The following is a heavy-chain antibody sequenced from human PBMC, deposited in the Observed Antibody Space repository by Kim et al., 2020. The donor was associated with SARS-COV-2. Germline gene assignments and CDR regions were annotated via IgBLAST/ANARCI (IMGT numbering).Heavy chain of an antibody. CDR1: GGSFSGYY. V-gene: IGHV4-34*01. Sequence: SETLSLTCAVYGGSFSGYYWSWIRQPPGKGLEWIGEINHSGSTNYNPSLKSRVTISVDTSKNQFSLKLSSLTAADTAAYYCYFRDWFGIDVWGQGTKVT. D-gene: IGHD3-9*01. J-gene: IGHJ6*02. CDR2: INHSGST. CDR3: YFRDWFGIDV.